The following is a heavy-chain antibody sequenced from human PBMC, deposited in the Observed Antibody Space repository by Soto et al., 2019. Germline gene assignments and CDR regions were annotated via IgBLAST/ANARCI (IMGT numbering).Heavy chain of an antibody. CDR3: ARVGGSYNYFDY. Sequence: GASVKVSCKASGYTFTSYAMHWVRQAPGQRLEWMGWINAGNGNTKYSQKFQGRVTITRDTSASTAYMELSSLRSEDTAVYYCARVGGSYNYFDYWGQGTLVTVSS. CDR2: INAGNGNT. J-gene: IGHJ4*02. CDR1: GYTFTSYA. D-gene: IGHD1-26*01. V-gene: IGHV1-3*01.